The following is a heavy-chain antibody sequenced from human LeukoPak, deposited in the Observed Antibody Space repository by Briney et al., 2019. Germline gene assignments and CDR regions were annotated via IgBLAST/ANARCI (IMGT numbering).Heavy chain of an antibody. CDR3: ARGRYYLDS. J-gene: IGHJ4*02. Sequence: PGGSLRLSCGASGITFSSYSMNWVRQAPGKGLVWVSRFNSDGRSTYYADSVKGRFTISRDNAKNTLYLQMNSLRAEDTAVYYCARGRYYLDSWGQGSLVTVSS. CDR2: FNSDGRST. V-gene: IGHV3-74*01. CDR1: GITFSSYS. D-gene: IGHD4-17*01.